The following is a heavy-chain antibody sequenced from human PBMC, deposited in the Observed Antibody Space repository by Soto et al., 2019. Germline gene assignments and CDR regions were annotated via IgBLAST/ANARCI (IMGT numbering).Heavy chain of an antibody. CDR1: GGSLSGYY. D-gene: IGHD4-4*01. CDR2: INHSGST. J-gene: IGHJ2*01. Sequence: PSETLSLTCAVYGGSLSGYYWSWIRQPPGKGLEWIGEINHSGSTNYNPSLKSRVTISVDTSKNQFSLKLSSVTAADTAVYYCASLYSNYDWYFDLWGRGTLVTVSS. V-gene: IGHV4-34*01. CDR3: ASLYSNYDWYFDL.